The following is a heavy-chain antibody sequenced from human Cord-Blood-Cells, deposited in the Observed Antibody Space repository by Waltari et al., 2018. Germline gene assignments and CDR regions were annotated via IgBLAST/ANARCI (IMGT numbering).Heavy chain of an antibody. CDR3: ARGGYGSGSYYTLRLFDY. V-gene: IGHV4-34*01. D-gene: IGHD3-10*01. CDR2: INHSGST. J-gene: IGHJ4*02. CDR1: GGSFSGYY. Sequence: QVQLQQWGAGLLKPSETMSLTCAVYGGSFSGYYWSWIRQPPGRGLEGIGEINHSGSTNYNPSLKSRVTISVDTSKNQFSLKLSSVTAADTAVYYCARGGYGSGSYYTLRLFDYWGQGTLVTVSS.